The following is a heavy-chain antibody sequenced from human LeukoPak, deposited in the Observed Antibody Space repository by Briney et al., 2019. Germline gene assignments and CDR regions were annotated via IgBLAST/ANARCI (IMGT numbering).Heavy chain of an antibody. D-gene: IGHD2-15*01. CDR3: ARQSLGWSPGNPFDY. CDR1: GGSISSSSYS. CDR2: IYYSGST. V-gene: IGHV4-39*01. J-gene: IGHJ4*02. Sequence: SETLSLTCTVSGGSISSSSYSWGWIRQPPGKGLEWIGSIYYSGSTYYNPSLKSRVTISVDTSKNQFSLKLSSVTAADTAVYYCARQSLGWSPGNPFDYWGQGTLVTVSS.